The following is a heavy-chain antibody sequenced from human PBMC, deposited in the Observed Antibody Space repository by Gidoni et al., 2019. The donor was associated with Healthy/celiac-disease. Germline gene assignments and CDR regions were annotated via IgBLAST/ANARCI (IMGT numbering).Heavy chain of an antibody. V-gene: IGHV3-49*03. CDR3: SKRGSTSDYFDY. J-gene: IGHJ4*02. CDR1: GLSFSDHS. Sequence: EVPLVEAGGGLVQPGRSLRLSCTPSGLSFSDHSVRWFRQAQGKGQECVGFVRNKTYGETTEYAASGKGRFTVSRDDSKNIAYLQMISLKTEDTAVYYCSKRGSTSDYFDYWGQGTLVTVSS. D-gene: IGHD3-10*01. CDR2: VRNKTYGETT.